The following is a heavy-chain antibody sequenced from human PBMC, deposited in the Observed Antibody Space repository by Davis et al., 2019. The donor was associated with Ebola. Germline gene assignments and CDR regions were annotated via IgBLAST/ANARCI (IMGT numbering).Heavy chain of an antibody. Sequence: SETLSLTCTVSGGSTSSSSYYWGWIRQPPGKGLEWIGSIYYSGSTYYNPSLKSRVTISVDTSKNQFSLKLSSVTAADTAVYYCARESYYYGMDVWGQGTTVTVSS. CDR3: ARESYYYGMDV. CDR1: GGSTSSSSYY. V-gene: IGHV4-39*02. J-gene: IGHJ6*02. CDR2: IYYSGST.